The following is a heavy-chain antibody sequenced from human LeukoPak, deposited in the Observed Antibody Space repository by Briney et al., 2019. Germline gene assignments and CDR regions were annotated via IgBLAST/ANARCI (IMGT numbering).Heavy chain of an antibody. Sequence: GASVKVSRKASGYTFTSYDINWVRQATGQGLEWMGWMNPNSGNTGYAQKFQGRVTMTRNTSISTAYMELSSLRSEDTAVYYCARRNWNDPQTFDYWGQGTLVTVSS. V-gene: IGHV1-8*01. CDR2: MNPNSGNT. CDR1: GYTFTSYD. D-gene: IGHD1-20*01. J-gene: IGHJ4*02. CDR3: ARRNWNDPQTFDY.